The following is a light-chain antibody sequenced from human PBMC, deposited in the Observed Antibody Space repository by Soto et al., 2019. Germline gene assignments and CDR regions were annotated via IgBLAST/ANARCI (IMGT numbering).Light chain of an antibody. V-gene: IGKV1-5*01. J-gene: IGKJ1*01. CDR2: GAS. CDR1: QSISTC. Sequence: DIQMTQSPSTLSASVGDTVTITCRASQSISTCLAWYQQKPGEAPRLLISGASNRESGGPSRFSGSGSETDFTLTISSLEPEDFGVYYGQQYGSSPRTFGQGTKV. CDR3: QQYGSSPRT.